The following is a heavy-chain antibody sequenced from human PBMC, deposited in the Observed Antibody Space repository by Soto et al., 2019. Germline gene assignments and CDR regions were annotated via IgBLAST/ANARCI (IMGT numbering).Heavy chain of an antibody. Sequence: PSETLSLTCTVSGGSISSGDYYWSWIRQPPGKGLEWIGYIYYSGSTYYNPSLKSRVTISVDTSKNQFSLKLSSVTAADTAVYYCARGLVAVISPHYFDYWGQGTLVTVSS. CDR2: IYYSGST. D-gene: IGHD3-22*01. CDR1: GGSISSGDYY. J-gene: IGHJ4*02. CDR3: ARGLVAVISPHYFDY. V-gene: IGHV4-30-4*01.